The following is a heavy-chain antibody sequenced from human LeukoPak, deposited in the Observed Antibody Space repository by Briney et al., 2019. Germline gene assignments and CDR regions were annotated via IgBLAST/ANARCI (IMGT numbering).Heavy chain of an antibody. CDR1: GFTFSSYW. CDR2: IKQDGSEK. D-gene: IGHD1-20*01. CDR3: AREGYYWDSPLTFDY. V-gene: IGHV3-7*01. Sequence: PGGSLRLSCAASGFTFSSYWMSWVRQAPGKGLEWVANIKQDGSEKYYVDSVKGRFTISRDNAKNSLYLQMNSLRAEDTAVYYCAREGYYWDSPLTFDYWGQGTLVTVSS. J-gene: IGHJ4*02.